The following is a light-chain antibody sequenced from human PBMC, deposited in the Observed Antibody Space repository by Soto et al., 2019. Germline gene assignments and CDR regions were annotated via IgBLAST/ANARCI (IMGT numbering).Light chain of an antibody. CDR3: SSFTGSFTHV. V-gene: IGLV2-14*03. CDR1: SCDVGGYNY. J-gene: IGLJ1*01. Sequence: QSALTQPAAVSGSPGHSITISCAGTSCDVGGYNYVSWYQQHPGKATKLIIFDVTDRPSGVSDRFSGSKSGNTASLTISGRRPGDEADYYCSSFTGSFTHVFGTGTKLTV. CDR2: DVT.